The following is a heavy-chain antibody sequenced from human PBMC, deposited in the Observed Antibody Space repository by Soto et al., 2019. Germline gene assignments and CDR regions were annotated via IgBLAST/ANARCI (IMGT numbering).Heavy chain of an antibody. CDR3: TRTYYYDSSGVNWFDP. CDR1: GFTFSGSA. Sequence: GGSLRLSCAASGFTFSGSAMHWVRQASGKGLEWVGRIRSKANSYATAYVASVKGRFTISRDDSKNTAYLQMNSLKTEDTAVYYCTRTYYYDSSGVNWFDPWGQGTLVTVSS. CDR2: IRSKANSYAT. D-gene: IGHD3-22*01. V-gene: IGHV3-73*01. J-gene: IGHJ5*02.